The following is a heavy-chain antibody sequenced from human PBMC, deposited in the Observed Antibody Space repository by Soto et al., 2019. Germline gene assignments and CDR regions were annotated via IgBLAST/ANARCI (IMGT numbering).Heavy chain of an antibody. CDR3: ARDWAATVPHYYGMDV. CDR1: GYTFTSYA. V-gene: IGHV1-3*01. CDR2: INAGNGNT. J-gene: IGHJ6*02. Sequence: PGASVKVSCKASGYTFTSYAMHWVRQAPGQRLEWMGWINAGNGNTKYSQKFQGRVTITRDTSASTAYMELSSLRSEDTAVYYCARDWAATVPHYYGMDVWGQGTTVTVSS. D-gene: IGHD6-25*01.